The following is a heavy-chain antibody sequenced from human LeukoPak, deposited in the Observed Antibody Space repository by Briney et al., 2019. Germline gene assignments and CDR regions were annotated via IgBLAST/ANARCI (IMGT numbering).Heavy chain of an antibody. CDR3: ASEAKCNGGRCSLKRVAS. V-gene: IGHV1-2*02. Sequence: ASVKVSCKASGYTFTSYYMHWVRQAPGQGLEWMGWIDTSNGATNYAQKFQGRVTISRDTSIGTAYMELTNLVSDDTAIYYWASEAKCNGGRCSLKRVASWGQGTLVTGSS. CDR1: GYTFTSYY. CDR2: IDTSNGAT. D-gene: IGHD2-15*01. J-gene: IGHJ4*02.